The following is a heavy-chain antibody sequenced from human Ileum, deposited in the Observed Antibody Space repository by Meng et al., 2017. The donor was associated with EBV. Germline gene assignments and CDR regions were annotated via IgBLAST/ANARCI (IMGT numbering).Heavy chain of an antibody. V-gene: IGHV4-39*07. CDR3: ARELMYCSGGSCYPFDY. Sequence: QRRLQADGPARAKPSGSLSLPCTVSGGSIISSSYYWGWIRQPPGKGLEWIGSIYYSGSTYYNPSLKSRVTISVDTSKNQFSLKLSSVTAADTAVYYCARELMYCSGGSCYPFDYWGQRTLVTAPQ. J-gene: IGHJ4*02. CDR2: IYYSGST. D-gene: IGHD2-15*01. CDR1: GGSIISSSYY.